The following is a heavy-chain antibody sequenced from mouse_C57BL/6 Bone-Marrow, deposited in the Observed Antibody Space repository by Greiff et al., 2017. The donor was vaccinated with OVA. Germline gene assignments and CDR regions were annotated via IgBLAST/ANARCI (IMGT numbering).Heavy chain of an antibody. J-gene: IGHJ2*01. D-gene: IGHD2-10*01. CDR3: VRSSAYHFDY. Sequence: EVKLVESGGGLVQPKGSLKLSCAASGFSFNTYAMNWVRQAPGKGLEWVARIRSKSNNYATYYADSVKDRFTISRDDSESMLYLQMNNLKTEDTAMYYCVRSSAYHFDYWGQGTTLTVSS. CDR2: IRSKSNNYAT. V-gene: IGHV10-1*01. CDR1: GFSFNTYA.